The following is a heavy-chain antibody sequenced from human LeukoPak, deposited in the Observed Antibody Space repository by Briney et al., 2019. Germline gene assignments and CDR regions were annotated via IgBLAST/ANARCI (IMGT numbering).Heavy chain of an antibody. D-gene: IGHD5-24*01. J-gene: IGHJ4*02. CDR3: ARVRDGYNYDY. CDR2: INPSGGST. V-gene: IGHV1-46*01. Sequence: ASVKVSCKASGYTFTSYYMHWVRQAPGQGLEWMGIINPSGGSTSYAQKFQGRVTMTRDMSTSTVYMELSSLRSEDTAVYYRARVRDGYNYDYWGQGTLVTVSS. CDR1: GYTFTSYY.